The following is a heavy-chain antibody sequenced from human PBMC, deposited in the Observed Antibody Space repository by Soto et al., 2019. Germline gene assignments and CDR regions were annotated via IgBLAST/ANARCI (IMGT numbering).Heavy chain of an antibody. CDR2: IDPSDSYT. CDR1: GYSFTSYW. J-gene: IGHJ5*02. CDR3: ARTDYYYDSSGYKPPEHWFDP. Sequence: PGESLKISCKGSGYSFTSYWISWVRQMPGKGLEWMGRIDPSDSYTNYSPSFQGHVTISADKSISTAYLQWSSLKASDTAMYYCARTDYYYDSSGYKPPEHWFDPWGQGTLVTVSS. D-gene: IGHD3-22*01. V-gene: IGHV5-10-1*01.